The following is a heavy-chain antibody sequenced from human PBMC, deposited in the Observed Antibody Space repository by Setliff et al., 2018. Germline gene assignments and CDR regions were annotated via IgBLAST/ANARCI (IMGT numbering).Heavy chain of an antibody. V-gene: IGHV1-18*01. Sequence: ASVKVSCKAAGYTFSTYGLHWVRQAPGQGPEWMGMIITNTGKTSYAQKFQGRVTMTTDTSTGTGYMELRSLRSDDTAVYFCARFGGSCSSSSCYASDLWGQGTMVTVSS. CDR2: IITNTGKT. CDR1: GYTFSTYG. CDR3: ARFGGSCSSSSCYASDL. D-gene: IGHD2-2*01. J-gene: IGHJ3*01.